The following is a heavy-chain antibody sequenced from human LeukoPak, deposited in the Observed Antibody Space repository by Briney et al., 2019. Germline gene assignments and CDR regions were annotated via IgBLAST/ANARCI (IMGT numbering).Heavy chain of an antibody. V-gene: IGHV4-31*03. J-gene: IGHJ3*02. D-gene: IGHD6-13*01. CDR2: IYYSGST. CDR3: ARDHSSSGTGAFDI. CDR1: GGSISSGDYY. Sequence: SETLSLTCTVSGGSISSGDYYWSWIRQHPGKGLEWIGYIYYSGSTYYNPSLKSRVTISVDTSKNQFSLKLSSVTAADTAVYYCARDHSSSGTGAFDIWGQGTMVTVSS.